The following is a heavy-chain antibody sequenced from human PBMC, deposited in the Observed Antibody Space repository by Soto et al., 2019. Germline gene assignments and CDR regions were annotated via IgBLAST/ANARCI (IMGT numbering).Heavy chain of an antibody. CDR2: IYYSGST. D-gene: IGHD2-8*01. CDR3: ASRYCTNGVCYQPFGY. V-gene: IGHV4-30-4*01. CDR1: GGSISSGDYY. J-gene: IGHJ4*02. Sequence: PSETLSLTCTVSGGSISSGDYYWSWIRQPPGKGLEWIGYIYYSGSTYYNPSLKSRVTISVDTSKNQFSLKLSSVTAADPAVYYCASRYCTNGVCYQPFGYWGQGTLVTVSS.